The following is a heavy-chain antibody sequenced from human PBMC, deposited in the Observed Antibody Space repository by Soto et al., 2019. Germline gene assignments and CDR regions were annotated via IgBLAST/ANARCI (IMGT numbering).Heavy chain of an antibody. Sequence: PSETLSLTCAVYGGSFSGYYWSWIRQPPGKGLEWIGEINHSGSTSYNPSLKSRVTISVDTSKNQFSLKLSSVTAADTAVYYCARGGLVVVPAARRGRNWFDPWGQGTLVTVSS. CDR3: ARGGLVVVPAARRGRNWFDP. D-gene: IGHD2-2*01. CDR2: INHSGST. J-gene: IGHJ5*02. V-gene: IGHV4-34*01. CDR1: GGSFSGYY.